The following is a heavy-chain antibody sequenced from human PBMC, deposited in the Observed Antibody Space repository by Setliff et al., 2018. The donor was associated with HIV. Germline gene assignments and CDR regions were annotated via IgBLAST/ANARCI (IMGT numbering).Heavy chain of an antibody. J-gene: IGHJ5*02. CDR3: AKDRGRGNWLDP. D-gene: IGHD3-16*01. Sequence: SVKVSCKASGGTFSSYAISWVRQAPGQGLEWMGGIIPIIGITNQAQKFQGRVTITADKSTNTAYMELSSLRPEDTAVYYCAKDRGRGNWLDPWGQGTLVTVSS. CDR1: GGTFSSYA. CDR2: IIPIIGIT. V-gene: IGHV1-69*10.